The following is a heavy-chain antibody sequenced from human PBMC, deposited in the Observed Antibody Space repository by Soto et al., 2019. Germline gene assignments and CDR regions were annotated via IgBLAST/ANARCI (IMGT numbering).Heavy chain of an antibody. J-gene: IGHJ6*02. CDR3: ARKVVGATRGYYYYGMDV. CDR1: GGTFSSYA. D-gene: IGHD1-26*01. Sequence: QVQLVQSGAEVKKPGSSVKVSCKASGGTFSSYAISWVRQAPGQGLEWMGGIIPIFGTANYAQKFPGRVKITADESTSTAYRELSSLRSEDTAVYYCARKVVGATRGYYYYGMDVWGQGTTVTVSS. V-gene: IGHV1-69*01. CDR2: IIPIFGTA.